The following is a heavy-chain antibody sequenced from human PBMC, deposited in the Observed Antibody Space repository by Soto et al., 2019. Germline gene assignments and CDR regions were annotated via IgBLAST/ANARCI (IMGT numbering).Heavy chain of an antibody. CDR2: IWYDGSNK. D-gene: IGHD2-15*01. V-gene: IGHV3-33*01. CDR3: AREFTPPLLDY. J-gene: IGHJ4*02. CDR1: GFTFSSYG. Sequence: PGGSLRLSCAASGFTFSSYGMHWVRQAPGKGLEWVAVIWYDGSNKYYADSVKGRFTISRDNSKNTLYLQMNSLRAEDTAVYYCAREFTPPLLDYWGQGTLVTVSS.